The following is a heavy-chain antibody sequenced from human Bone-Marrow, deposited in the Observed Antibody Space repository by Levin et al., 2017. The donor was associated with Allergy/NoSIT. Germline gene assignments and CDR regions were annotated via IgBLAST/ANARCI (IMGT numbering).Heavy chain of an antibody. J-gene: IGHJ3*02. Sequence: GGSLRLSCAASGFSFSDYAMQWVRQAPGRGLEWVALIFYDGTSPYYAESVRGRFTISRDNSNNTLFLQMNSLRADDTAAYYCATVSSDTSSFYFFVTHPDIWGQGTMVTVSS. V-gene: IGHV3-33*01. CDR3: ATVSSDTSSFYFFVTHPDI. D-gene: IGHD2-21*02. CDR1: GFSFSDYA. CDR2: IFYDGTSP.